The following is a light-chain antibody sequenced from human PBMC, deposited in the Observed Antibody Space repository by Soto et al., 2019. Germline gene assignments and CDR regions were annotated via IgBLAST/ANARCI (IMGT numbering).Light chain of an antibody. V-gene: IGKV1-5*03. CDR1: QDISSW. Sequence: DIQLTPPPSPPSSSVRDRVTNTCQASQDISSWLAWYQQKPGKAPKLLIYKASTLKSGVPSRFSGSGSGTEFTLTISSLQPDDFATYYCQHYNSYSEAFGQGTKVDIK. CDR3: QHYNSYSEA. J-gene: IGKJ1*01. CDR2: KAS.